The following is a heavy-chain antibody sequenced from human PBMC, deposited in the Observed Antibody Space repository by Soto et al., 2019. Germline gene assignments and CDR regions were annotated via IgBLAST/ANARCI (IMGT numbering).Heavy chain of an antibody. J-gene: IGHJ4*02. Sequence: AGGSLRLSCAASGFTFASYAMSWVRQAPGKGLEWVSGISGSGGNTYNADSVKGRFTISRDNSKNTLYLDMISLRAEDTAVYYCAKGLSIAAAGTFDYWGQGTLVTGS. D-gene: IGHD6-13*01. CDR3: AKGLSIAAAGTFDY. CDR1: GFTFASYA. CDR2: ISGSGGNT. V-gene: IGHV3-23*01.